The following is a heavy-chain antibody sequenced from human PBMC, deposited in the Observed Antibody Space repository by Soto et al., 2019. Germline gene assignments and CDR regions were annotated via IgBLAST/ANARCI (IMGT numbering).Heavy chain of an antibody. D-gene: IGHD5-18*01. V-gene: IGHV4-59*01. CDR2: ISYSGST. CDR3: ARARQRDTGRGLDV. CDR1: GDSINNYF. Sequence: QVQLQESGPGLVKPSETMSLTCTISGDSINNYFWNWIRQTPGTGLEWIGYISYSGSTSYNPSLQSRVTISSDTSKNHFSLKQSSVTAADTAVYYCARARQRDTGRGLDVWGQGTTVTVSS. J-gene: IGHJ6*02.